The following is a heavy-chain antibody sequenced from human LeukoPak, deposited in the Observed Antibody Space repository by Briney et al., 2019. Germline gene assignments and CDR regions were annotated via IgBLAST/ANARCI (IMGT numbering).Heavy chain of an antibody. V-gene: IGHV1-18*01. CDR3: MRDFRGINNWNDRLDY. CDR2: ISAYNGKT. Sequence: ASVKVSCKASGYSFVSYGINWVRQAPGQGLEWMGWISAYNGKTDVAQKLRGRVTMTTDTSTSTAYMELRGLRSDDTAVYCCMRDFRGINNWNDRLDYWGQGTLLTVSS. CDR1: GYSFVSYG. D-gene: IGHD1-20*01. J-gene: IGHJ4*02.